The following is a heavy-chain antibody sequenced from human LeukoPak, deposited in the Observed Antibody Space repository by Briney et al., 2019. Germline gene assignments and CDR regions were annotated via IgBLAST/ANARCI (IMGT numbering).Heavy chain of an antibody. V-gene: IGHV1-3*01. D-gene: IGHD3-10*01. Sequence: KFQGRVTITRDTSASTAYVELSSLRSEDTAVYYCARTRGAFDIWGQGTMVTVSS. CDR3: ARTRGAFDI. J-gene: IGHJ3*02.